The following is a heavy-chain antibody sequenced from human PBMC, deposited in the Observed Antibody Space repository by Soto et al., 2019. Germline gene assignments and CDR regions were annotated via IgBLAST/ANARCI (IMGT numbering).Heavy chain of an antibody. CDR1: SCSIASYY. CDR3: ARGRIQLWYPFDY. Sequence: SETLSLTCPLYSCSIASYYWSWIRQPPGKGLEWIGYIYYSGSTNYNPSLKSRVTISVDTSKNQFSLKLSSVTAADTAVYYCARGRIQLWYPFDYWGQGTLVTVS. CDR2: IYYSGST. D-gene: IGHD5-18*01. J-gene: IGHJ4*02. V-gene: IGHV4-59*01.